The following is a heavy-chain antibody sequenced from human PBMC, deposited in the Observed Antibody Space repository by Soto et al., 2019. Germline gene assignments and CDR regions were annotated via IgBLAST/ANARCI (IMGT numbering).Heavy chain of an antibody. V-gene: IGHV3-21*01. CDR3: ARDWGYYGSGARAFDY. CDR2: ISSSSSYI. Sequence: GGSLRPSCAASGFTFSSYSMNWVRRAPGKGLEWVSSISSSSSYIYYADSVKGRFTISRDNAKNSLYLQMNSLRAEDTAVYYCARDWGYYGSGARAFDYWGQGTLVTVSS. CDR1: GFTFSSYS. D-gene: IGHD3-10*01. J-gene: IGHJ4*02.